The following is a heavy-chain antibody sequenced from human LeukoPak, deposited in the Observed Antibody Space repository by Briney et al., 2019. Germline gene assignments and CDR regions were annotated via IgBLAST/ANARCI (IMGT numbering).Heavy chain of an antibody. V-gene: IGHV5-51*01. J-gene: IGHJ5*02. D-gene: IGHD6-13*01. CDR2: IFHGDYDS. CDR3: ARGYSSSWYFSFDP. CDR1: GYIFTSYW. Sequence: GESLKISCKGSGYIFTSYWIGWVRQMPGEDLVGMGIIFHGDYDSRYRPSFQGEVTISADKTLTPAYLQWTSLKASDTAMYYCARGYSSSWYFSFDPWGQGTLVTVSS.